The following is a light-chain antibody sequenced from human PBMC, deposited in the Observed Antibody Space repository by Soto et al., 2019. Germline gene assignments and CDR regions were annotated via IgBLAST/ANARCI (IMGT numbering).Light chain of an antibody. V-gene: IGLV1-44*01. J-gene: IGLJ2*01. CDR1: RSNIGSNT. Sequence: QSVLTQPPSESGTPGQRVTISCSGSRSNIGSNTVNWYQQLPGTAPKFLIYSNNQRPSGVPKRFSGSKSGTSASLAISGLQSEDEADYHCATWDDSLNGHVVFGGGTKLTVL. CDR2: SNN. CDR3: ATWDDSLNGHVV.